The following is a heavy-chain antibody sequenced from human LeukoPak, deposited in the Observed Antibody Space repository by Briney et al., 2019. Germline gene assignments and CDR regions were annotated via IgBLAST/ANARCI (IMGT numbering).Heavy chain of an antibody. CDR3: ARVPSGVRGIIIDY. Sequence: PSETLSLTCTVSGGSVSSGSHYWSWIRQPPGKGLEWIGYVYYSGSTNYNPSLKSRVTVSVDTSKNQFSLKLSSVTAADTAVYYCARVPSGVRGIIIDYWGQGTLVTVSS. J-gene: IGHJ4*02. CDR1: GGSVSSGSHY. D-gene: IGHD3-10*01. CDR2: VYYSGST. V-gene: IGHV4-61*01.